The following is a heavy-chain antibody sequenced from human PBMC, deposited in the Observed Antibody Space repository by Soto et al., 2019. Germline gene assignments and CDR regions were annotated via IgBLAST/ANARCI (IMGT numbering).Heavy chain of an antibody. V-gene: IGHV5-10-1*01. CDR2: INPSDSCT. CDR1: GYSFTSYW. J-gene: IGHJ6*02. CDR3: ARVPTYYYYGMDV. Sequence: ESLKISCTGSGYSFTSYWISWVRQMPGKGLEWMGKINPSDSCTDYGPSFQGHVTFSADKSISTVYLQWSSLKASDTAMYYCARVPTYYYYGMDVWGQGTTVTVSS.